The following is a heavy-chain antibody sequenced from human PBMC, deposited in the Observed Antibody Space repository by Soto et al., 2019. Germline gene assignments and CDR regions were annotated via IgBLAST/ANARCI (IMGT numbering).Heavy chain of an antibody. D-gene: IGHD2-15*01. V-gene: IGHV6-1*01. Sequence: SPTLLLPCAVSGDSVSSNNIAWNWLRQSPWRGLEWLGRTYDRAKWYNEYAVSVRSRITINLDTSKNQFSLQLNSVTPEDTAVYCCARGRWSTFDSWGQGAQVTVSS. CDR2: TYDRAKWYN. CDR1: GDSVSSNNIA. CDR3: ARGRWSTFDS. J-gene: IGHJ4*02.